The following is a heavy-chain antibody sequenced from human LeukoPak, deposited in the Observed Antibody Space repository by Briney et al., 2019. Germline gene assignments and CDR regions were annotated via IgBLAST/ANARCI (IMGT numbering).Heavy chain of an antibody. Sequence: SETLSLTCAVYGGSFTGYYWSWIRQPPGKGLEWIGEINHSGSTNYNPSLKSRVTISVDTSKNQFSLKLSSVTAADTAVYYCARVGGGSGSYYNFDYWGQGTLVTVSS. CDR2: INHSGST. J-gene: IGHJ4*02. V-gene: IGHV4-34*01. CDR1: GGSFTGYY. D-gene: IGHD3-10*01. CDR3: ARVGGGSGSYYNFDY.